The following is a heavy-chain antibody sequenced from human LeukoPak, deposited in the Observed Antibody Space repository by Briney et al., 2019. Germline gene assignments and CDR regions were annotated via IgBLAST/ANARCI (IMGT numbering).Heavy chain of an antibody. CDR3: ARGSPAYTNYYYYYYMDV. CDR2: IKQDGSEK. Sequence: GGSLRLSCAASGFTFSSYWMSWVRQAPGKGLEWVANIKQDGSEKYYVDSVKGRFTISRDNSKNSLYLQMNSLRAEDTAVYYCARGSPAYTNYYYYYYMDVWGKGTTVTVSS. J-gene: IGHJ6*03. D-gene: IGHD2-2*02. CDR1: GFTFSSYW. V-gene: IGHV3-7*01.